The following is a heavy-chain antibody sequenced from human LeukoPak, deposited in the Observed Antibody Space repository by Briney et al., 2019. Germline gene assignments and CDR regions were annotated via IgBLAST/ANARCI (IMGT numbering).Heavy chain of an antibody. D-gene: IGHD3-22*01. CDR3: VRTRYDSSGRYFDN. CDR1: GFTFSSNW. J-gene: IGHJ4*02. Sequence: GGSLRLSCAASGFTFSSNWMHWVRQAPGKGLVWVSRINGDGGSTSYADSLKGRFTISRDNAKNTLYLQMNSLRAEDTAVYYCVRTRYDSSGRYFDNWGQGTLVTVSS. CDR2: INGDGGST. V-gene: IGHV3-74*01.